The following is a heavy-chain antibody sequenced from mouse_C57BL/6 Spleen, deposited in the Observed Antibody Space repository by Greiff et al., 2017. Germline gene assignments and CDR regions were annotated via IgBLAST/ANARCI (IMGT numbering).Heavy chain of an antibody. CDR1: GFNIKDDH. Sequence: VQLQQSGAELVRPGASVKLSCTASGFNIKDDHMHWVKQRPEQGLEWIGWIDPENGDTEYASKFQGKATITADTSSNTAYLQLSSLTSEDTAVYYCTGGLRRFDDWGKGTTLTVSS. D-gene: IGHD2-4*01. J-gene: IGHJ2*01. CDR3: TGGLRRFDD. V-gene: IGHV14-4*01. CDR2: IDPENGDT.